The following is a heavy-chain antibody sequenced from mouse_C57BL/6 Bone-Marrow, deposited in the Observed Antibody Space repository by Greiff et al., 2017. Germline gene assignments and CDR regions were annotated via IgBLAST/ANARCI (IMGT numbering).Heavy chain of an antibody. CDR3: ARWWFAY. CDR1: GYTFTSYW. V-gene: IGHV1-55*01. Sequence: QVQLKQPGAELVKPGASVKMSCKASGYTFTSYWITWVKQRPGQGLEWIGDIYPGSGSTNYNEKFKSKATLTVDTSSSTAYMQLSSLTSEASAVYYSARWWFAYWGQGTLVTVSA. J-gene: IGHJ3*01. CDR2: IYPGSGST.